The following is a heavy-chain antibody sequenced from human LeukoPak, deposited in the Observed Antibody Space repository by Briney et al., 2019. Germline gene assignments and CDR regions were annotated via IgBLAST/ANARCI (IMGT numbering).Heavy chain of an antibody. CDR2: IYSGGST. V-gene: IGHV3-53*01. J-gene: IGHJ4*02. CDR1: GLTVSSNY. CDR3: ARVRTDYGDYYFDY. D-gene: IGHD4-17*01. Sequence: PGGSLRLSCAASGLTVSSNYMSWVRQAPGKRLEWVSVIYSGGSTYYADSVKGRFTISRDNSKNTLYLQMNSLRAEDTAVYYCARVRTDYGDYYFDYWGQGTLVTVSS.